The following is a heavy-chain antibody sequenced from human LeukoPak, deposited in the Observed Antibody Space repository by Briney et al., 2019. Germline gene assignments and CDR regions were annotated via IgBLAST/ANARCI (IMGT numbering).Heavy chain of an antibody. CDR2: IYYSGTTNQNPSL. V-gene: IGHV4-59*08. J-gene: IGHJ4*02. CDR1: GGSLSSYH. D-gene: IGHD2-15*01. CDR3: AIRAPPWWDY. Sequence: PSETLSLTCTVSGGSLSSYHWDWVRQPPRKGLEWIGYIYYSGTTNQNPSLNYNPSLKSRVTISADTSKNQFSLKLSSVTAADTAVYVCAIRAPPWWDYWGRGTLVTVSS.